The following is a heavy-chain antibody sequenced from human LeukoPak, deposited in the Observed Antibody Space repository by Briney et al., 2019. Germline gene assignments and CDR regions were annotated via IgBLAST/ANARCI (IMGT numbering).Heavy chain of an antibody. CDR3: ARHVAAAGLAMDV. J-gene: IGHJ6*04. CDR2: IYPGDSDT. V-gene: IGHV5-51*01. Sequence: GESLKISCKGSGYSFTSYWMGWVRQMPEKGLEWMGIIYPGDSDTRYSPSFQGQVTISADKSISTAYLQWSSLKASDTAMYYCARHVAAAGLAMDVWGKGTTVTVSS. CDR1: GYSFTSYW. D-gene: IGHD6-13*01.